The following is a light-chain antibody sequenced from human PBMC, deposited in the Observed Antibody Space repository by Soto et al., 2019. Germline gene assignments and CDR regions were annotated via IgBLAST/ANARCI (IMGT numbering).Light chain of an antibody. Sequence: DIQMTQSPSSLSASVGDRVTITCQASQDISNHLNWYQQKPVKAPQVLIREASNLETGVPSRFSGSGSGTDFTFTISSLQPEDFATYYWQHYYNLPRYTFGQGTELEIK. CDR1: QDISNH. J-gene: IGKJ2*01. CDR2: EAS. CDR3: QHYYNLPRYT. V-gene: IGKV1-33*01.